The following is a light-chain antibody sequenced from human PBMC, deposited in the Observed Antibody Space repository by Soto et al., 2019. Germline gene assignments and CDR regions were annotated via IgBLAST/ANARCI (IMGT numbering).Light chain of an antibody. V-gene: IGKV3D-15*01. Sequence: EIVMTQSPATLSVSPGERATLSCRASKSISSNLAWNQQKPGQAPRLLIFGAYIRATAFPDRFSGSGSGTEFTLTISSLASEDIAVYYCQHYKNGSIAFGGGTKVEIK. CDR3: QHYKNGSIA. CDR2: GAY. CDR1: KSISSN. J-gene: IGKJ4*01.